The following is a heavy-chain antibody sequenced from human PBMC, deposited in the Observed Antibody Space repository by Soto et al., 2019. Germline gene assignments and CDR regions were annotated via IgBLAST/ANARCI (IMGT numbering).Heavy chain of an antibody. Sequence: EVQLLESGGGLVQPGGSLRLSCAASGFTFSSYAMSWVRQAPGKGLEWVSAISGSGGSTYYADSVKGRFTISRDNSKNTLYLQMNSLRAEHTAVYYCAKGGNMVVVAATNYWGQGTLVTVSS. CDR1: GFTFSSYA. CDR3: AKGGNMVVVAATNY. J-gene: IGHJ4*02. V-gene: IGHV3-23*01. D-gene: IGHD2-15*01. CDR2: ISGSGGST.